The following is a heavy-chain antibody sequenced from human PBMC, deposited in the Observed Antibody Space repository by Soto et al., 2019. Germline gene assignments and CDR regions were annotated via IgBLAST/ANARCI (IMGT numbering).Heavy chain of an antibody. J-gene: IGHJ4*02. V-gene: IGHV1-46*01. CDR1: GYTFTSYD. D-gene: IGHD1-1*01. CDR2: INPSGGST. Sequence: GASVKVSCKASGYTFTSYDMHWVRQAPGQGLEWMGIINPSGGSTSYAQKFQGRVTMTRDTSTSTVYMELSSLRSEDTAVYYCARSHRTYYFDYWGQGTLVTAPQ. CDR3: ARSHRTYYFDY.